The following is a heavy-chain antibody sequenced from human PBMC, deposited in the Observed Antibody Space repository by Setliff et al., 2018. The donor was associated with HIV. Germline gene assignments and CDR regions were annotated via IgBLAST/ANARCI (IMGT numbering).Heavy chain of an antibody. CDR1: GYTFTSYY. Sequence: ASVKVSCKASGYTFTSYYIHWVRQAPGQGLEWMGIINPSGGSTSYAQNFQGRVTFSRDTSASTAYMELSSLRSEDTAVYYCARTVNDYGDYYFDYWGQGTLVTVSS. J-gene: IGHJ4*02. V-gene: IGHV1-46*01. D-gene: IGHD4-17*01. CDR2: INPSGGST. CDR3: ARTVNDYGDYYFDY.